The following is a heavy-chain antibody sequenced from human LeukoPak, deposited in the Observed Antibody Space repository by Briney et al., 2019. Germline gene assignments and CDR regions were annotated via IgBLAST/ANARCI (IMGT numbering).Heavy chain of an antibody. CDR2: IYYSGST. J-gene: IGHJ5*02. CDR3: ARGRVNLVVVTANSKPPWFDP. Sequence: SETLSLTCTVSGGSISSSSYYWGWIRQPPGKGLEWIGSIYYSGSTYYNPSLKSRVTISVDTSKNQFSLKLSSVTAADTAVYYCARGRVNLVVVTANSKPPWFDPWGQGTLVTVSS. CDR1: GGSISSSSYY. D-gene: IGHD2-21*02. V-gene: IGHV4-39*07.